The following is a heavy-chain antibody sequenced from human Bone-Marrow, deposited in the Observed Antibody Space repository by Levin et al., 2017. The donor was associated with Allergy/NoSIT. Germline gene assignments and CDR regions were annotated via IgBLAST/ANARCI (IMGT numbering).Heavy chain of an antibody. Sequence: SQTLSLTCTLSRGSIRSSYLSWIRQPPGKGLEWIGYLSYSGGTDYNPSLKSRVTISVDPSKNQFSLKLRSVTAADTAVYYCARIWFGELYGLDIWGQGTTVIVSS. D-gene: IGHD3-10*01. J-gene: IGHJ6*02. CDR2: LSYSGGT. CDR1: RGSIRSSY. V-gene: IGHV4-59*12. CDR3: ARIWFGELYGLDI.